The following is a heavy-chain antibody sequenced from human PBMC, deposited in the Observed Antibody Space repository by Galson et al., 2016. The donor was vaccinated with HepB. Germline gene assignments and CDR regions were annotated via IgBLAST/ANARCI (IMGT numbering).Heavy chain of an antibody. Sequence: SVKVSCKVSGGTSTTSNVNWVRQAPGKGLEWMGGFIPLLGKTKYAEKFQDRVTITADASTGTAFMELRGLNSEDPAMYFCARGTHPYYGSGSYWPSAWFDTWGQGTLVTVSS. CDR3: ARGTHPYYGSGSYWPSAWFDT. CDR2: FIPLLGKT. J-gene: IGHJ5*02. CDR1: GGTSTTSN. V-gene: IGHV1-69*10. D-gene: IGHD3-10*01.